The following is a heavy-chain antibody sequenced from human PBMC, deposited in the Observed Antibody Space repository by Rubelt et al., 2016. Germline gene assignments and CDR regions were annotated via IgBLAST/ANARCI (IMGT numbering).Heavy chain of an antibody. CDR3: ARVLMGYSNSHYNYYMDV. Sequence: QLQLQQWGAGLLKPSETLSLTCAVYGGSFSGYYWSWIRQPPGKGLEWIGEINHSGSTNYNPSPKERGTISVDTHKNKFSRKLGSVTAEATAVYDCARVLMGYSNSHYNYYMDVWGKGTTVTVSS. CDR1: GGSFSGYY. J-gene: IGHJ6*03. CDR2: INHSGST. D-gene: IGHD4-11*01. V-gene: IGHV4-34*01.